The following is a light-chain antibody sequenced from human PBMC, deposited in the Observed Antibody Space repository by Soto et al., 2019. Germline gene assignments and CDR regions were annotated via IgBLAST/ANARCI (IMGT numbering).Light chain of an antibody. V-gene: IGKV3-15*01. CDR3: QQYNNWPRT. CDR2: GAS. Sequence: EIVMTQSPATLSVSPGERATLSCRASQSVSSNLAWYQQTPGQAHRLLIYGASTRATGIPARFSGSGSGTEFALTISSLQSEDFAVYYCQQYNNWPRTFGQGTKVEIK. J-gene: IGKJ1*01. CDR1: QSVSSN.